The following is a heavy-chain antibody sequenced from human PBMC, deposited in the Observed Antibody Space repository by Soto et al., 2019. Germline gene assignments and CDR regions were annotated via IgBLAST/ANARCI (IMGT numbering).Heavy chain of an antibody. Sequence: SETLSLTCTVSGGSISSGGYYWSWIRQPPGKGLEWIGEINHSGSTNYNPSLKSRVTISVDTSKNQFSLKLSSVTAADTAVYYCARADILTGYYFDYWXQGTLVTVSS. V-gene: IGHV4-39*07. J-gene: IGHJ4*02. D-gene: IGHD3-9*01. CDR2: INHSGST. CDR1: GGSISSGGYY. CDR3: ARADILTGYYFDY.